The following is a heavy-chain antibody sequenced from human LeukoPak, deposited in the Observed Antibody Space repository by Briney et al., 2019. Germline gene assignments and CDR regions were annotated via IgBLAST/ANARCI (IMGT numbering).Heavy chain of an antibody. J-gene: IGHJ5*02. CDR1: GGSISPYF. CDR3: ARDDYRGVTNFDP. D-gene: IGHD3-10*01. CDR2: ISYTGNT. Sequence: SENPVLTCTVSGGSISPYFWSWIRQPPGKGLEWIGYISYTGNTNYNPSLKSRVTISVDTSKNQFSLQLTSVTAADTAVYYCARDDYRGVTNFDPWGQGTLVTVSS. V-gene: IGHV4-59*01.